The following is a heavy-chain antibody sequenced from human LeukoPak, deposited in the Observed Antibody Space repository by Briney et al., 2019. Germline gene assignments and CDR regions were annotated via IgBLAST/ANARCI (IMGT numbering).Heavy chain of an antibody. V-gene: IGHV1-69*05. Sequence: SVKVSCKASGGTFSSYAISWVRQAPGQGLEWMGGIIPIFGTANYAQKFQGRVTITTDESTSTAYMELSSLRSEDTAVYYCAKGSNYDILTGYQLFDAFDIWGQGTMVTVSS. D-gene: IGHD3-9*01. J-gene: IGHJ3*02. CDR2: IIPIFGTA. CDR3: AKGSNYDILTGYQLFDAFDI. CDR1: GGTFSSYA.